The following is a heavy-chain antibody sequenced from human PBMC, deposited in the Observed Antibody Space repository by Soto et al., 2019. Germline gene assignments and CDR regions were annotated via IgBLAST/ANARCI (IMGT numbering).Heavy chain of an antibody. Sequence: EVQLLESGGGLVQPGGSLRLSCAASGFTFSSYAMSWVRQAPGKGLEWVSAISGSGGSTYYADSVKGRFTISRDNSMNTINPQMNSLRAEDSAVYGGAKAVVSMFGSGWGGEYWGQGTLVTVSS. CDR1: GFTFSSYA. CDR2: ISGSGGST. V-gene: IGHV3-23*01. CDR3: AKAVVSMFGSGWGGEY. J-gene: IGHJ4*02. D-gene: IGHD6-19*01.